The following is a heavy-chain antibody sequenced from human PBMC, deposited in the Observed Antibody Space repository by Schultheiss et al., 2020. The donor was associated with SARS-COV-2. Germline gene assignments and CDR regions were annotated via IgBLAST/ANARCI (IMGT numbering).Heavy chain of an antibody. CDR2: ISGSGGST. CDR3: AMSSGRARLLDAFDI. J-gene: IGHJ3*02. V-gene: IGHV3-23*01. D-gene: IGHD3-22*01. Sequence: GGSLRLSCAASGFTFSSNYMSWVRQAPGKGLEWVSAISGSGGSTYYADSVKGRFTISRDNSKNTLYLQMNSLRAEDTAVYYCAMSSGRARLLDAFDIWGQGTMVTVSS. CDR1: GFTFSSNY.